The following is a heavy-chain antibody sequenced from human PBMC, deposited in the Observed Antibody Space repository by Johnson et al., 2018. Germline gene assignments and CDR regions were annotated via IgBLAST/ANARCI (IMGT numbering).Heavy chain of an antibody. CDR1: GFTFSSYG. V-gene: IGHV3-30*03. CDR3: ARREWLGAGTSAFDI. J-gene: IGHJ3*02. D-gene: IGHD6-19*01. Sequence: QVQLVQSGGGVVQPGRSLRLSCAASGFTFSSYGMHWVRQAPGKGLEWLAVISYAGSNNYYAASVKGRFTISRDNSKNTLYLQMNSLRAEDTAVYYCARREWLGAGTSAFDIWGQGTVVTISS. CDR2: ISYAGSNN.